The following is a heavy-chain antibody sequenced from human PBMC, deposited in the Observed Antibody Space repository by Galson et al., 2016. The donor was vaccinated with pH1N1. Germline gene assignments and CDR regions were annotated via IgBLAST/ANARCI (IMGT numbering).Heavy chain of an antibody. CDR2: IRYDGSNNDGSNK. CDR1: GFTFSSYD. V-gene: IGHV3-30*02. D-gene: IGHD3-10*01. CDR3: AKKMGFGDLLYNFDY. J-gene: IGHJ4*02. Sequence: SLRLSCAAPGFTFSSYDMHWVRQAPGKGLEWVAFIRYDGSNNDGSNKYYIDSVKGRFTVSRDNSKNTLYLQMRSLRAEDTAVYYCAKKMGFGDLLYNFDYWGQGTLVTVSS.